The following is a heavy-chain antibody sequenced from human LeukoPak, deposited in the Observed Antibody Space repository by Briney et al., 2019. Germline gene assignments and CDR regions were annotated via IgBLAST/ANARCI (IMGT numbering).Heavy chain of an antibody. CDR1: GGTFSSYA. D-gene: IGHD1-26*01. Sequence: SVKVSCKASGGTFSSYAISWVRQAPGQGLEWIGRIIPIFGTANYAQKFQGRVTITTDESTSTAYMELSSLRSEDTAVYYCARDQVGARRATGFDYGGQRTLVTVSS. J-gene: IGHJ4*02. CDR3: ARDQVGARRATGFDY. V-gene: IGHV1-69*05. CDR2: IIPIFGTA.